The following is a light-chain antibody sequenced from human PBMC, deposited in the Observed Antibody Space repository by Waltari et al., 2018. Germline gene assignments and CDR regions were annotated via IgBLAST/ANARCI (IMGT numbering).Light chain of an antibody. J-gene: IGLJ2*01. Sequence: SALTQPPSASGSLGQSVTLSCSGTSSDVGGYGYVSWYQQHPGKAPKLLIYEVTNPPSVVSDRFSGSKSGNTASLTVSALRSEDEAVYYCSSYVASKVVFGGGTRLTVL. CDR3: SSYVASKVV. V-gene: IGLV2-8*01. CDR1: SSDVGGYGY. CDR2: EVT.